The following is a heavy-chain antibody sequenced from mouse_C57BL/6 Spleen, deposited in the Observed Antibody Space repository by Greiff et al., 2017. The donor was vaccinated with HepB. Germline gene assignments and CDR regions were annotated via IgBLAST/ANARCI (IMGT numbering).Heavy chain of an antibody. V-gene: IGHV5-17*01. CDR1: GFTFSDYG. D-gene: IGHD1-1*01. CDR3: AREGYYGSSYRFAY. Sequence: EVKVVESGGGLVKPGGSLKLSCAASGFTFSDYGMHWVRQAPEKGLEWVAYISSGSSTIYYADTVKGRFTISRDNAKNTLFLQMTSLRSEDTAMYYCAREGYYGSSYRFAYWGQGTLVTVSA. J-gene: IGHJ3*01. CDR2: ISSGSSTI.